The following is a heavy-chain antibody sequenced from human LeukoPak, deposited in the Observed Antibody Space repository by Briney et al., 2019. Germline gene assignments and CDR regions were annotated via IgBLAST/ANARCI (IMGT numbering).Heavy chain of an antibody. D-gene: IGHD3-10*01. Sequence: PGGSLRLSCAASGFTFSSYGMHWVRLAPGKGLEWVAVIWYDGSNKYYADSVKGRFTISRDNSTNTLYLQMNSLRAEDTAVYFCARQTYYYGSGTYYYYFDYWGQGTLVTVSS. CDR3: ARQTYYYGSGTYYYYFDY. J-gene: IGHJ4*02. CDR1: GFTFSSYG. V-gene: IGHV3-33*01. CDR2: IWYDGSNK.